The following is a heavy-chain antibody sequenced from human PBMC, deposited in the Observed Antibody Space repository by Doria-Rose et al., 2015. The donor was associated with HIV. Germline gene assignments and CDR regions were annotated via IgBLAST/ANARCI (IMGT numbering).Heavy chain of an antibody. D-gene: IGHD6-13*01. CDR3: ARIKSSRWYHKYYFDF. Sequence: QITLKGSGPVLVKPTETLTLTCTVSGVSLSSPGMGASWIRQPPGKALEWLANIFSDDERSYKTSLKGRLTISRGTSKSQVVLIMTDMDPVDTATYYCARIKSSRWYHKYYFDFWGQGTLVIVSA. J-gene: IGHJ4*02. CDR2: IFSDDER. V-gene: IGHV2-26*01. CDR1: GVSLSSPGMG.